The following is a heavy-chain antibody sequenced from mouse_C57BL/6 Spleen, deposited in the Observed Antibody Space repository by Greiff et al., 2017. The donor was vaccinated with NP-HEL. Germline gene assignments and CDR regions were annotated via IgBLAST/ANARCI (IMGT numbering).Heavy chain of an antibody. CDR3: AIDWFAY. J-gene: IGHJ3*01. V-gene: IGHV1-52*01. CDR2: IDPSDSET. Sequence: VQLKESGAELVRPGSSVKLSCKASGYTFTSYWMHWVKQRPIQGLEWIGNIDPSDSETHYNQKFKDRATLTVDKSSSTAYMQLSSLTSEDSAVYYCAIDWFAYWGQGTLVTVSA. CDR1: GYTFTSYW.